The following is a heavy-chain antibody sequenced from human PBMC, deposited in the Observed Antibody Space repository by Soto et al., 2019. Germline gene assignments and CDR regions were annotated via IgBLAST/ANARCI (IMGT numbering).Heavy chain of an antibody. Sequence: EVQLVQSGAEVKKPGESLQISCKGSGYSFTSYWIGWVRQMPGKGLEWMGIIYPGDSDTRYSPSFQGQVTISADKSISTAYLQWSSLKASDTAMYYCARQVGATIRGDYFDYWGQGTLVTVSS. CDR3: ARQVGATIRGDYFDY. D-gene: IGHD1-26*01. V-gene: IGHV5-51*01. CDR1: GYSFTSYW. J-gene: IGHJ4*02. CDR2: IYPGDSDT.